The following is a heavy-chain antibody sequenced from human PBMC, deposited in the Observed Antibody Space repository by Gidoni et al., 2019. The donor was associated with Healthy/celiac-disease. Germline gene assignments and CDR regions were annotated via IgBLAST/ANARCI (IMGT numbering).Heavy chain of an antibody. CDR2: ISYDGSNK. Sequence: QVQLVESGGGVVQPGRSLRLSCAASGFTFSSYAMHWVRQAPGKGLEWVAVISYDGSNKYYADSVKGRFTISRDNSKNTLYLQMNSLRAEDTAVYYCARAPSIFGVVHPHYGMDVWGQGTTVTVSS. D-gene: IGHD3-3*01. CDR1: GFTFSSYA. CDR3: ARAPSIFGVVHPHYGMDV. J-gene: IGHJ6*02. V-gene: IGHV3-30-3*01.